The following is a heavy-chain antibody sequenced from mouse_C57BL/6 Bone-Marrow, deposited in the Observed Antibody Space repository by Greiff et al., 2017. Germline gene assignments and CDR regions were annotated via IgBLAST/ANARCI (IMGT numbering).Heavy chain of an antibody. Sequence: EVKLQESGAELVRPGASVKLSCTASGFNIKDYYMHWVKQRPKQGLEWIGWIDPENGDTEYASKFQGKATITADTSSNTAYLQLSSLTSEDTAVYYCTTRSTPLSGFAYWGQGTLVTVSA. J-gene: IGHJ3*01. CDR2: IDPENGDT. D-gene: IGHD2-1*01. CDR1: GFNIKDYY. CDR3: TTRSTPLSGFAY. V-gene: IGHV14-4*01.